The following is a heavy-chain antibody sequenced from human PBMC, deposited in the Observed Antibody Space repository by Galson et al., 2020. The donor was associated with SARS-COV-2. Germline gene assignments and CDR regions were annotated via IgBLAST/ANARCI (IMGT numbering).Heavy chain of an antibody. CDR3: ARVGRFLEWLLSLRHYYYYMDV. V-gene: IGHV4-34*01. D-gene: IGHD3-3*01. Sequence: SQTLSLTCAVYGGSFSGYYWSWIRQPPGKGLEWIGEINHSGSTSYNPSLKSRVTISVDTSKNQFSLKLSSVTAADTAVYYCARVGRFLEWLLSLRHYYYYMDVWGKGTTVTVSS. J-gene: IGHJ6*03. CDR2: INHSGST. CDR1: GGSFSGYY.